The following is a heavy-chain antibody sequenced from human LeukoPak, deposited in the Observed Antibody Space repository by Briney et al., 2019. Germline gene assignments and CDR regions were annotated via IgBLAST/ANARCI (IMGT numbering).Heavy chain of an antibody. CDR3: ARASSDYVWGSYRSPYYYYGMDV. D-gene: IGHD3-16*02. J-gene: IGHJ6*04. Sequence: ASVKVSCKASGGTFSSYAISWVRQAPGQGLEWVGGIIPIFGTANYAQKFQGRVTITADKSTSTAHMELSSLRSEDTAVYYCARASSDYVWGSYRSPYYYYGMDVWGKGTTVTVSS. CDR1: GGTFSSYA. V-gene: IGHV1-69*06. CDR2: IIPIFGTA.